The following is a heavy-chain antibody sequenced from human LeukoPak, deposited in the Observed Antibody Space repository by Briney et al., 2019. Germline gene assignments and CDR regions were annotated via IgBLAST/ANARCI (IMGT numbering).Heavy chain of an antibody. V-gene: IGHV4-34*01. D-gene: IGHD3-3*01. CDR3: ARGRGTIFGVAYYYYGMDV. CDR1: GGSFSGYY. Sequence: PSETLSLTCAVYGGSFSGYYWSWIRQPPGKGLERIGEINHSGSTNYNPSLKSRVTISVDTSKNQFSLKLSSVTAADTAVYYCARGRGTIFGVAYYYYGMDVWGQGTTVTVSS. J-gene: IGHJ6*02. CDR2: INHSGST.